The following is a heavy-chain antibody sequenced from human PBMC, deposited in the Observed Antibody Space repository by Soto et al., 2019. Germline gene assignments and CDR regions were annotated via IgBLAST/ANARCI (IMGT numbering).Heavy chain of an antibody. CDR3: ARDPTYGGNSDWFDP. Sequence: QVRLVQSGAEVKKPGSSVKVSCKASGGTFSSYAISWVRQAPGQGLEWMGGIIPIFGTANYAQKFQGRVTITADKSTSTAYMELSSLRSEDTAVYYCARDPTYGGNSDWFDPWGQGTLVTVSS. CDR2: IIPIFGTA. J-gene: IGHJ5*02. CDR1: GGTFSSYA. V-gene: IGHV1-69*06. D-gene: IGHD4-17*01.